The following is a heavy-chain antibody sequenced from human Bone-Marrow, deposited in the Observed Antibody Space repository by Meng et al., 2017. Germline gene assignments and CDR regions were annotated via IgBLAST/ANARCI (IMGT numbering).Heavy chain of an antibody. CDR2: TYYRSKWYN. CDR3: ARQEGAFDY. CDR1: GDSVSSNSAA. D-gene: IGHD3-16*01. V-gene: IGHV6-1*01. J-gene: IGHJ4*02. Sequence: QIQLQQSVPGLLKPAQPLSPPCAIYGDSVSSNSAAWNWLRPPPSRGLEWLGRTYYRSKWYNDYAVSVKSRITINPDPSKNQFSLQLNSVTPEDTAVYYCARQEGAFDYWGQGTLVTVSS.